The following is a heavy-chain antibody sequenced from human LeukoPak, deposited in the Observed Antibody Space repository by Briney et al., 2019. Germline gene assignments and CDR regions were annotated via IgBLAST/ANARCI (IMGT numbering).Heavy chain of an antibody. D-gene: IGHD3-22*01. Sequence: GASVKVSCKASGYTFTSYFMNWVRQAPGQGLEWMGIINPSGGSTSYAQKFQGRVTMTRDTSTSTVYMELDSLTSDDTAVYFCARDPDGSGSYPIDYWGQGTLVTVSS. J-gene: IGHJ4*02. CDR1: GYTFTSYF. V-gene: IGHV1-46*01. CDR2: INPSGGST. CDR3: ARDPDGSGSYPIDY.